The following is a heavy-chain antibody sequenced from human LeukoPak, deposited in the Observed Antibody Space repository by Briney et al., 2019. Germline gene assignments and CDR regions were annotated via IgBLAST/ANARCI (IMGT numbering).Heavy chain of an antibody. J-gene: IGHJ4*02. CDR3: AKASWVSNADAVL. CDR2: ISYDGSNK. D-gene: IGHD1-1*01. CDR1: GFTFSSYG. V-gene: IGHV3-30*18. Sequence: GRSLRLSCAASGFTFSSYGMHWVRQAPGKGLEWVAVISYDGSNKYYADSVKGRFTISRDNSKNTLYLQMNSLRAEDTAVYYCAKASWVSNADAVLWGQGTLVTVSS.